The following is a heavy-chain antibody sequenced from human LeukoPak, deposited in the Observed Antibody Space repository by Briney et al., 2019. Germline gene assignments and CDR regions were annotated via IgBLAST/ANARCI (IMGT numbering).Heavy chain of an antibody. D-gene: IGHD3-9*01. Sequence: ASVKVSCKASGYTFTSYGISWVRQAPGQGLEWVGWISAYNGNTNYAQKLQGRVTMTTDTSTSTAYMELRSLRSDDTAVYYCARDFMYYDILRPDPTVADVWGQGTTVTVSS. CDR3: ARDFMYYDILRPDPTVADV. CDR1: GYTFTSYG. CDR2: ISAYNGNT. V-gene: IGHV1-18*01. J-gene: IGHJ6*02.